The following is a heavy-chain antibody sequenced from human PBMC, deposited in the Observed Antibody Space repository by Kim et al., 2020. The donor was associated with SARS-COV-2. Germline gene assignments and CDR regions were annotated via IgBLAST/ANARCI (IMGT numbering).Heavy chain of an antibody. V-gene: IGHV3-73*01. CDR2: IRTKANSDAT. J-gene: IGHJ4*02. Sequence: GGSLRLSCAASGFTFSGSAIHWVRQASGKGLEWVGRIRTKANSDATAYAASVKGRFTLSREDSKNTAYLQMNSLKTEDTAVYYCTRAQPSTLDYWCQGTL. D-gene: IGHD2-2*01. CDR3: TRAQPSTLDY. CDR1: GFTFSGSA.